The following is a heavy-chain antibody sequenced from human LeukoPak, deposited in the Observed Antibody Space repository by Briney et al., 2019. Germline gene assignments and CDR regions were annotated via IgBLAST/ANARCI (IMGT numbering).Heavy chain of an antibody. V-gene: IGHV3-66*02. J-gene: IGHJ3*02. CDR2: IYSGGST. D-gene: IGHD6-13*01. Sequence: SGGSLRLSCAASGFTVSSNYMSWVRQAPGKGLEWVSVIYSGGSTYYADSVKGRFTISRDNSKNTLYLQMNSLRAEDTAVYYCVREGMDAFDIWGQGTMVTVSS. CDR3: VREGMDAFDI. CDR1: GFTVSSNY.